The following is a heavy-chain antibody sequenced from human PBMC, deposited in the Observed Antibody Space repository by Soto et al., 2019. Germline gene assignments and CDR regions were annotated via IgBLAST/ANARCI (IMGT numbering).Heavy chain of an antibody. V-gene: IGHV3-23*01. CDR3: AKGSTVRYYYYGMDV. Sequence: GGALRLSCAPSGFTFSSYAMSGVRQAPGKGRQWASAIRGCVCSTYYADLGKGRYNISRYNSRNTRYLQMNSLRAEDTAPYYCAKGSTVRYYYYGMDVWGQGTTVTVCS. CDR2: IRGCVCST. D-gene: IGHD4-17*01. CDR1: GFTFSSYA. J-gene: IGHJ6*02.